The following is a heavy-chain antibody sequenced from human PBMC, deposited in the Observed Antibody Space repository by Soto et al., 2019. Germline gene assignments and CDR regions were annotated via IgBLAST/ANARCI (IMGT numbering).Heavy chain of an antibody. CDR1: GGTISSYY. J-gene: IGHJ5*02. Sequence: LETLSLTCTVSGGTISSYYWGWIRQPPGKGLEWIGSIYYSGSTYYNPSLKSRVTISVDTSKNQFSLKLSSVTAADTAVYYCASTREYYYDSSGYYGVLFDPWGQGTLVTVSS. CDR3: ASTREYYYDSSGYYGVLFDP. CDR2: IYYSGST. V-gene: IGHV4-39*07. D-gene: IGHD3-22*01.